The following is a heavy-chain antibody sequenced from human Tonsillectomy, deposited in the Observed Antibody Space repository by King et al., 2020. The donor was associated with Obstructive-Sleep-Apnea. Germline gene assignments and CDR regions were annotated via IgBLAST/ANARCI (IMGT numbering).Heavy chain of an antibody. CDR2: ISYDGSNK. J-gene: IGHJ4*02. Sequence: VQLVESGGGVVQPGRSLRLSCAASGFFSTYAMHWVRQAPGKGLEGGAFISYDGSNKYYSAAVKDRFTISRDNSKNTLYLQMNSLRAEDTAVYYCARDAESGMVRGVIYFDYWGQGTLVTVSS. D-gene: IGHD3-10*01. CDR1: GFFSTYA. V-gene: IGHV3-30*04. CDR3: ARDAESGMVRGVIYFDY.